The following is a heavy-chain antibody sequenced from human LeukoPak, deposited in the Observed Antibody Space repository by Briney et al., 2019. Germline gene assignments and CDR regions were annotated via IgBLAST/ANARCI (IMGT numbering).Heavy chain of an antibody. CDR1: GFTFSSYG. D-gene: IGHD2-2*01. CDR2: ISYDGRNK. CDR3: AKDADQLLSGYYFDY. V-gene: IGHV3-30*18. J-gene: IGHJ4*02. Sequence: GGSLRLSCAPPGFTFSSYGMHWVRQAPRKGLERVAVISYDGRNKYYADSVKGRFTISRDNSKNTLYLQMNSLRAEDTAVYYCAKDADQLLSGYYFDYWGQGTLVTVSS.